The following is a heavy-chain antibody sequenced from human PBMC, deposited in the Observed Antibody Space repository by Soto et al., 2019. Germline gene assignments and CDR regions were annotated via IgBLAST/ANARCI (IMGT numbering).Heavy chain of an antibody. CDR3: VKDGYVMAGPYDSSGWFDY. J-gene: IGHJ4*02. Sequence: GGSLRLSCSASGFTFSSYAMHWVRQAPGKGLEYVSAISSNGGSTYYADSVKGRFTISRDNSKNTLYLKMSSLRAEDTAVYYCVKDGYVMAGPYDSSGWFDYWGQGTLVTVSS. V-gene: IGHV3-64D*08. D-gene: IGHD3-22*01. CDR1: GFTFSSYA. CDR2: ISSNGGST.